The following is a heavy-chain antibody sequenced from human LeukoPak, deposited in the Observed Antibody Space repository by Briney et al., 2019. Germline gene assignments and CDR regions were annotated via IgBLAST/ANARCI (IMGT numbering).Heavy chain of an antibody. D-gene: IGHD6-13*01. Sequence: SETLSLTCTVSGGSISSIIYYWSWIRQPPGKGLEWIGSIYYSGSTYYNPSLKSRVTISVDTSKNQFSLKLSSVTAADTAVYSCARQIAAATLYYFDYWGQGTLVTVSS. CDR3: ARQIAAATLYYFDY. V-gene: IGHV4-39*01. CDR2: IYYSGST. J-gene: IGHJ4*02. CDR1: GGSISSIIYY.